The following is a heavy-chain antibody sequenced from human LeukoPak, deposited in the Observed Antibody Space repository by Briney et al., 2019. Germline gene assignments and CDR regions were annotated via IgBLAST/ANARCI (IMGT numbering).Heavy chain of an antibody. J-gene: IGHJ1*01. Sequence: GGSLRLSCAAPGFPFSNAWMSWGRHAPGKALECVGRIKSKTDGRTTDDAAAVKGRFTISRGDSKNTLYLQMNSLKTEDTAVYYCTGDYYDSSGYPYADYFQHWGQGTLVTVSS. D-gene: IGHD3-22*01. V-gene: IGHV3-15*01. CDR3: TGDYYDSSGYPYADYFQH. CDR2: IKSKTDGRTT. CDR1: GFPFSNAW.